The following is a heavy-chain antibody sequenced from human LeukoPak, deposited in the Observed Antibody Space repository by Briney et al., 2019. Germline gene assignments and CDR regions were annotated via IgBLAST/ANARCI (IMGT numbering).Heavy chain of an antibody. CDR2: IYYSGST. V-gene: IGHV4-39*01. CDR1: GGSISSSSYY. CDR3: ARRSSYYYDSSGPMWEGTFDY. Sequence: SETLSLTCTVSGGSISSSSYYWGWIRQPPGKGLEWIGSIYYSGSTYYNPSLKSRVTISVDTSKNQFSLKLSSVTAADTAVYYCARRSSYYYDSSGPMWEGTFDYWGQGTLVTVSS. J-gene: IGHJ4*02. D-gene: IGHD3-22*01.